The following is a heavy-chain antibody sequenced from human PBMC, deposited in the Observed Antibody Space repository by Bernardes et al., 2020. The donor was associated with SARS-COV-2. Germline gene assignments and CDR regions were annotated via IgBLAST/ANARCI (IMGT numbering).Heavy chain of an antibody. J-gene: IGHJ4*02. D-gene: IGHD6-13*01. CDR1: GFTFSTYA. CDR3: VKEYSPPNLFDY. V-gene: IGHV3-64D*06. Sequence: GGSLRLSCSASGFTFSTYALHWVRQAPGMGLEHISTISSNRVQTFYAHSVKGRFTISRDNSKNTLYLQMTSLRGEDTAVYYCVKEYSPPNLFDYWGQGTLVTVSS. CDR2: ISSNRVQT.